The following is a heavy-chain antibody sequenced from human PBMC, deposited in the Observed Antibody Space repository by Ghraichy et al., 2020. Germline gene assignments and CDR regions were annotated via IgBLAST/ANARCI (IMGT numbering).Heavy chain of an antibody. CDR1: GFTFSSYA. D-gene: IGHD6-19*01. V-gene: IGHV3-30*04. J-gene: IGHJ4*02. CDR3: ARGDWGGAGTGFDY. CDR2: ISYDGSNK. Sequence: RGSLRLSCAASGFTFSSYAMHWVRQAPGKGLEWVAVISYDGSNKYYADSVKGRFTISRDNSKNTLYLQMNSLRAEDTAVYYCARGDWGGAGTGFDYWGQGTLVTVSS.